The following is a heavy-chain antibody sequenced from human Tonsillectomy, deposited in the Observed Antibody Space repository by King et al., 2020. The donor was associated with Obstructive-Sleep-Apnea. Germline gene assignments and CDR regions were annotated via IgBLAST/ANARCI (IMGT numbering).Heavy chain of an antibody. Sequence: MQLVQSGGGLVQPGGSLRLSCAASGITFSSYSMNWVRQAPGKGLEWVSYISSSTITIYYADSVKGRFTISRDNAKNSLYLQMNSLRAEDTAVYYCATGGPDAFDFWGRGTMVTVSS. CDR2: ISSSTITI. CDR3: ATGGPDAFDF. D-gene: IGHD3-16*01. CDR1: GITFSSYS. J-gene: IGHJ3*01. V-gene: IGHV3-48*04.